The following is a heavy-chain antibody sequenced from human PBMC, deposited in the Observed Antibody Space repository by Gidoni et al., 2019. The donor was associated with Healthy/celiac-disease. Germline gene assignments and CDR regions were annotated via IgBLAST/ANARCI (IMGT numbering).Heavy chain of an antibody. J-gene: IGHJ6*04. CDR1: GFTFSSYA. D-gene: IGHD6-19*01. V-gene: IGHV3-30-3*01. Sequence: QVQLVESGGGVVQPGRSLRLPCAAAGFTFSSYAMHWVRQAPGKGLEWVAVISYNGSNKYYADSEKGRFTSSRDNSKNTLYLQMNSLRAEDTAVYYCAVGIAVAPYYYGMDAWGKGTTVTVSS. CDR3: AVGIAVAPYYYGMDA. CDR2: ISYNGSNK.